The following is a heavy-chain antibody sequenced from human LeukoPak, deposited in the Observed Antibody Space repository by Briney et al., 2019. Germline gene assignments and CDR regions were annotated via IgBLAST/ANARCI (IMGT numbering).Heavy chain of an antibody. J-gene: IGHJ2*01. CDR2: IYTSGNT. CDR1: GGSISSDSFY. Sequence: SETLSLTCAVSGGSISSDSFYWSWIRQPAGKGLEWIGGIYTSGNTNYNPSLKSRVTISVDTSKNHFSLKLSSVTAADTAVYYSARLGVRSDYAKKWYFDLWGRGTLVTVSS. D-gene: IGHD3-16*01. CDR3: ARLGVRSDYAKKWYFDL. V-gene: IGHV4-61*02.